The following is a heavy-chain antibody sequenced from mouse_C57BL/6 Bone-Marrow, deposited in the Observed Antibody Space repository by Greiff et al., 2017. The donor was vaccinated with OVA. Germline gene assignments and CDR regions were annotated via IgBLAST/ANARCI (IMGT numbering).Heavy chain of an antibody. V-gene: IGHV7-3*01. CDR2: IRNKANGYTT. CDR3: AKYKGDYSNYEMGYYAMDY. Sequence: EVKLMESGGGLVQPGGSLSLSCAASGFTFTDYYMSWVRQPPGKALEWLGFIRNKANGYTTEYSASVKGRFTISRANSQSILYLQMNALRAEERATYYSAKYKGDYSNYEMGYYAMDYWGQGTSVTVSS. D-gene: IGHD2-5*01. CDR1: GFTFTDYY. J-gene: IGHJ4*01.